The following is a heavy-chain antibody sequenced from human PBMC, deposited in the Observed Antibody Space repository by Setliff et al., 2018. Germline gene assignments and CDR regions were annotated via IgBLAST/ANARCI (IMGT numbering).Heavy chain of an antibody. J-gene: IGHJ3*02. Sequence: SETLSLTCAVSGGSISSSNWWSWVRQPPGKGLEWIGEIYHSGSTNYNPSLKSRVTISVDTSKNQFSLKLSSVTAADTAVYYCARDPLTTNRRRAFDIWGQGTMVTVSS. D-gene: IGHD4-17*01. CDR3: ARDPLTTNRRRAFDI. V-gene: IGHV4-4*02. CDR2: IYHSGST. CDR1: GGSISSSNW.